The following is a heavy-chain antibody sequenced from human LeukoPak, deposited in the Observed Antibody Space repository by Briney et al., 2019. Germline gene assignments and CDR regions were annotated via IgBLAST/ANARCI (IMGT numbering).Heavy chain of an antibody. D-gene: IGHD3-3*01. Sequence: GGSLRLXCAASGFTFSSYAMSWVREAPGKGLEWVSAISGSGGSTYYADSVRGRFTISRDNSKNTLYLQMNRLRAEDTAVYYCAKLHGGYLEWLFFYWGQGTLVTVSS. J-gene: IGHJ4*02. V-gene: IGHV3-23*01. CDR1: GFTFSSYA. CDR3: AKLHGGYLEWLFFY. CDR2: ISGSGGST.